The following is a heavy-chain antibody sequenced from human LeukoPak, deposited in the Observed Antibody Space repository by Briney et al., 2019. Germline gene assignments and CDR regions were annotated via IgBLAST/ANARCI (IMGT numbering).Heavy chain of an antibody. CDR3: ARGYSGYDSYYGMDV. J-gene: IGHJ6*02. V-gene: IGHV1-69*10. D-gene: IGHD5-12*01. Sequence: GASVKVSFKASGGTFISYAISWVRQAPGQGLEWMGRIIPIFGIANYARKFQGRVTITADKSTSTAYMELSSLRSEDTAVYYCARGYSGYDSYYGMDVWGQGTTVTVSS. CDR2: IIPIFGIA. CDR1: GGTFISYA.